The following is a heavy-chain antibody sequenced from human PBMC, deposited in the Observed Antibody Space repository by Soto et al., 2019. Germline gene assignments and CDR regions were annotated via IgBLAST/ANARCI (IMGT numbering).Heavy chain of an antibody. V-gene: IGHV2-5*01. D-gene: IGHD2-8*01. CDR1: AFSLSTNGVG. CDR2: IYWNEDK. Sequence: SGPALVNPTQTLTLTCSFSAFSLSTNGVGVGWIRQPPGKPLEWLAVIYWNEDKRYSRSLKSRLSITKDTSKNQVVLTMTTMDPVDTATYYXVHTVMVHTITGGHYFDYGGRGILVTV. J-gene: IGHJ4*02. CDR3: VHTVMVHTITGGHYFDY.